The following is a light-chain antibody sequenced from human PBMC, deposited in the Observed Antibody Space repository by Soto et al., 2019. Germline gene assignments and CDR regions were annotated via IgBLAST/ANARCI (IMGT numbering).Light chain of an antibody. J-gene: IGLJ2*01. CDR1: SGHSSYA. Sequence: QPVLTQSPSASASLGASVKLTCTLSSGHSSYAIAWHQQQPEKGPRYLMKLNSDGSHFKGDGIPDRFSGSSSGAERYLTISSLQSEDEADYYCQTWGTGIRVVFGGGTKLT. CDR2: LNSDGSH. V-gene: IGLV4-69*01. CDR3: QTWGTGIRVV.